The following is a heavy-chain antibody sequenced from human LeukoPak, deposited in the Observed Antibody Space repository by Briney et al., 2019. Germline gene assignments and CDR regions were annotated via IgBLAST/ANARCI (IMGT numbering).Heavy chain of an antibody. CDR3: ARSYDGSGYYPYFDY. Sequence: SEALSLTCTVSGGSISSYYWSWIRQPPGKGLEWIGYIYYSGSTDYNPSLKSRVTISVDTSKNQFSLKLSSVTAADTAVYYCARSYDGSGYYPYFDYWGQGTLVTVSS. D-gene: IGHD3-22*01. V-gene: IGHV4-59*01. CDR1: GGSISSYY. CDR2: IYYSGST. J-gene: IGHJ4*02.